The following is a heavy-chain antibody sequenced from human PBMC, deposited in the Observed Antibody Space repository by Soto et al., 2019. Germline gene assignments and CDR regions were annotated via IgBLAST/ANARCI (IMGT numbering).Heavy chain of an antibody. J-gene: IGHJ4*02. Sequence: PSETLSLTCTVSGGSISSSSYYWGWIRQPPGKGLEWIGSIYYSGSTYYNPSLKSRVTISVDTSKNQFSLKLSSVTAADTAVYYCARQPRILTGYSGHFDHWGKGTLVTVSS. CDR1: GGSISSSSYY. D-gene: IGHD3-9*01. CDR3: ARQPRILTGYSGHFDH. CDR2: IYYSGST. V-gene: IGHV4-39*01.